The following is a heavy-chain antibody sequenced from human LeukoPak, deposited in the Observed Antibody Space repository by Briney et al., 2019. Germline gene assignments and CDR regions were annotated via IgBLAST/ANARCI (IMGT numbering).Heavy chain of an antibody. Sequence: KPSETLSLTCTVSGDSISSGDHYWTWIRQPPGKGLEWIGYIRYGGSTYYNPSLKSRVIISVDMSNNQFSLSLNSLSAADSAVYYCARAAAVTNSWYYFDYWGQGTLVTVPS. CDR2: IRYGGST. J-gene: IGHJ4*02. CDR1: GDSISSGDHY. CDR3: ARAAAVTNSWYYFDY. V-gene: IGHV4-30-4*01. D-gene: IGHD2/OR15-2a*01.